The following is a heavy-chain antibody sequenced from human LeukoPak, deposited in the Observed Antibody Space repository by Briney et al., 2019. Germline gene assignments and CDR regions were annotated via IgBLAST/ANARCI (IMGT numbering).Heavy chain of an antibody. V-gene: IGHV4-59*01. CDR2: IYYSGST. Sequence: SETLSLTCTVSGGSISNYYWSWLRQPPGKAPEWIGFIYYSGSTNYNPSLKSRVTISVDTSKNQFSLKLTSVTAADTAVYYCARVRSSSSLSPWYFDLWGRGTLVTVSS. J-gene: IGHJ2*01. D-gene: IGHD6-13*01. CDR1: GGSISNYY. CDR3: ARVRSSSSLSPWYFDL.